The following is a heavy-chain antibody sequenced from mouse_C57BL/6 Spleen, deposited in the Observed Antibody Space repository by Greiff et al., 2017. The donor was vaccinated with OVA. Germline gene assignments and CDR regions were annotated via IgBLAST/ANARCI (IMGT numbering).Heavy chain of an antibody. CDR2: IYPSDSET. V-gene: IGHV1-61*01. CDR1: GYTFTSYW. Sequence: VQLQQPGAELVRPGSSVKLSCKASGYTFTSYWMDWVKQRPGQGLEWIGNIYPSDSETHYNQKFKDKATLTVDKSSSTAYMQLSSLTSEDSAVYYCARRGVVDWYFDVWGTGTTVTVSS. D-gene: IGHD1-1*01. CDR3: ARRGVVDWYFDV. J-gene: IGHJ1*03.